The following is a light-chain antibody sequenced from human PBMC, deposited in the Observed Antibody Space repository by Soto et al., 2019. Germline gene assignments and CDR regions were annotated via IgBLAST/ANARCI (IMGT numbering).Light chain of an antibody. CDR3: HQYGSSPLT. CDR1: QSVSSSY. CDR2: GAS. J-gene: IGKJ4*01. V-gene: IGKV3-20*01. Sequence: EIVVTQSPGTLSLSPGERATLSCRASQSVSSSYLAWYQQKPGQAPRLLIYGASSRATGIPDRFSGSGSGTDFTLTISRLEPEDVAVYCCHQYGSSPLTFGGGTKVEIK.